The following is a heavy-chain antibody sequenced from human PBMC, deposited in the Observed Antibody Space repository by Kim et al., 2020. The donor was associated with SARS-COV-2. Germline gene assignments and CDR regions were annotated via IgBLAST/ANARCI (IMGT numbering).Heavy chain of an antibody. V-gene: IGHV1-18*01. CDR3: ARDVSMDV. Sequence: HKGNTDYAQNLQGRVTMTTDTSTSTAYMELRSLRSDDTAVYYCARDVSMDVWGQGTTVTVSS. J-gene: IGHJ6*02. CDR2: HKGNT.